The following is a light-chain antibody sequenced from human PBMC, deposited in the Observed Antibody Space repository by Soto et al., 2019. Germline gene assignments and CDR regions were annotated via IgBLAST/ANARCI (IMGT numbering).Light chain of an antibody. J-gene: IGKJ5*01. V-gene: IGKV3-11*01. CDR1: QSVKTF. Sequence: EIVLTQSPATLSLSPGERATLSCRASQSVKTFLVWYQHRPGQAPRVLIYDASHRATGIPARFSGSGSGTDFTLTISSLEPEDAAVYYCQQRSNLITFGQGTRLEIK. CDR3: QQRSNLIT. CDR2: DAS.